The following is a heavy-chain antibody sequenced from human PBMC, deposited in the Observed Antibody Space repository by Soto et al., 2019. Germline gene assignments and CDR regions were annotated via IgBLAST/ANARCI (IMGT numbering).Heavy chain of an antibody. D-gene: IGHD6-6*01. V-gene: IGHV4-59*01. CDR1: GGSISSYY. CDR2: ISYSGST. J-gene: IGHJ5*02. Sequence: SETLSLTCTVSGGSISSYYWSWIRQPPGKGLEWIGYISYSGSTNYNPSLKSRVTISVDTSKNQFSLKLSSVTAADTAVYYCARLAARSWFDPWGQGTLVTVSS. CDR3: ARLAARSWFDP.